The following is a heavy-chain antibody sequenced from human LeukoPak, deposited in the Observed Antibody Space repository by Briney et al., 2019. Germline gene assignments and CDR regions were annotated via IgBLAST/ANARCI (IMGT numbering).Heavy chain of an antibody. J-gene: IGHJ4*02. CDR1: GFTFSSYS. CDR2: ISSSSSYI. CDR3: ARADYDYVWGSHRYGGGGY. Sequence: GGSLRLSCAASGFTFSSYSMNWVRQAPGKGLEWVSSISSSSSYIYYADSVKGRFTISRDNAKNSLYLQMNSLRAEDTAVYYCARADYDYVWGSHRYGGGGYWGQGTLVTVSS. D-gene: IGHD3-16*02. V-gene: IGHV3-21*01.